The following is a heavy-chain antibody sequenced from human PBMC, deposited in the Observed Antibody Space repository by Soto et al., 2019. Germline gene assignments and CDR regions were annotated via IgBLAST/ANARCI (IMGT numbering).Heavy chain of an antibody. CDR2: IDPSDSYT. V-gene: IGHV5-10-1*01. Sequence: GGSLKISCKGSGYSFNSYWISWVRQMPGKGLEWMGRIDPSDSYTNYSPPFQGHVTISADKSISTAYLQWNSLKASDTAMYCFASQDYAAYLINQWDQGPLVTVA. J-gene: IGHJ4*02. D-gene: IGHD4-17*01. CDR1: GYSFNSYW. CDR3: ASQDYAAYLINQ.